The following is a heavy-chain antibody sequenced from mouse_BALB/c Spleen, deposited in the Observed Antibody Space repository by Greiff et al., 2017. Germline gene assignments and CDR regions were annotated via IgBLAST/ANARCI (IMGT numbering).Heavy chain of an antibody. Sequence: VQLQESGPELVKPGASVRISCKASGYTFTSYYIHWVKQRPGQGLEWIGWIYPGNVNTKYNEKFKGKATLTADKSFSTAYMQLSSLTSEDSAVYFCARSGTTVVADYWGQGTTLTVSS. CDR3: ARSGTTVVADY. CDR1: GYTFTSYY. J-gene: IGHJ2*01. CDR2: IYPGNVNT. V-gene: IGHV1S56*01. D-gene: IGHD1-1*01.